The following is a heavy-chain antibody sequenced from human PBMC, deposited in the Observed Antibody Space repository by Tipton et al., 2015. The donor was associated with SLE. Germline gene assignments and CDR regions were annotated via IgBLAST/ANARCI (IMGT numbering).Heavy chain of an antibody. D-gene: IGHD7-27*01. J-gene: IGHJ4*02. V-gene: IGHV4-38-2*02. CDR2: VYYSGST. CDR3: ARAPNWGSADYFDF. CDR1: GYSINNGFY. Sequence: TLSLTCTVSGYSINNGFYWGWIRQPPGKGLEWFGSVYYSGSTYYNPSLKSRVTISVDTSKNQFSLKLSSVTAADTAVYYCARAPNWGSADYFDFWGQGTLVTVSS.